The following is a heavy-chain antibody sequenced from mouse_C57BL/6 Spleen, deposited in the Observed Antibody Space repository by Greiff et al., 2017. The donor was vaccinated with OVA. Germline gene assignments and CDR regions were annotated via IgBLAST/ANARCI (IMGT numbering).Heavy chain of an antibody. CDR3: ARDRRTGTYDY. Sequence: EVNVVESGGGLVKPGGSLKLSCAASGFTFSSYAMSWVRQTPEKRLEWVATISDGGSYTYYPDNVKGRFTISRDNAKNNLYLQMSHLKSEDTAMYYCARDRRTGTYDYWGQGTTLTVSS. CDR1: GFTFSSYA. CDR2: ISDGGSYT. V-gene: IGHV5-4*01. J-gene: IGHJ2*01. D-gene: IGHD4-1*01.